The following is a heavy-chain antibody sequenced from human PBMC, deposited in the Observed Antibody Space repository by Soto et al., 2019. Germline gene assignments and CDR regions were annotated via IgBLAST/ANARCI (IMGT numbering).Heavy chain of an antibody. Sequence: QVQLVESGGGVVQPGRSLRLSCAASGFTFSSYGMHWVRQAPGKGLEWVAVIRYDGSNKYYADSVQGRHTISKDNSKNTLYVQMNSLRVEDPAVDYCARVEIGPAAGTNAYWCQGPLVTVST. V-gene: IGHV3-33*01. D-gene: IGHD6-13*01. CDR3: ARVEIGPAAGTNAY. CDR2: IRYDGSNK. CDR1: GFTFSSYG. J-gene: IGHJ4*02.